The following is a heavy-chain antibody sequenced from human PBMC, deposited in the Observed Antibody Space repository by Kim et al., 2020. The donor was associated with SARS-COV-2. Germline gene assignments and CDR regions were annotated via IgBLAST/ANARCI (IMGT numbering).Heavy chain of an antibody. CDR2: ISSSSSYT. D-gene: IGHD6-6*01. J-gene: IGHJ3*02. CDR1: GFTFSDYY. CDR3: ARDRGSSPHDGAFDI. V-gene: IGHV3-11*05. Sequence: GGSLRLSCAASGFTFSDYYMSWIRQAPGKGLEWVSYISSSSSYTNYADSVKGRFTISRDNAKNSLYLQMNSLRAEDTAVYYCARDRGSSPHDGAFDIWGQGTMVTVSS.